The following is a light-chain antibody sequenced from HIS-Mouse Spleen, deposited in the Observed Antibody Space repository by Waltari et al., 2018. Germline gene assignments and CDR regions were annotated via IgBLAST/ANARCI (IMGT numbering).Light chain of an antibody. CDR1: SSDVGGYNY. J-gene: IGLJ1*01. V-gene: IGLV2-14*01. CDR2: EVS. CDR3: SSYTSSSTYV. Sequence: QSALTQPASVSGSPGQSITISCTGTSSDVGGYNYVPWYQPHPGKAPKLIIYEVSNRPSGVSNRFSGSKSGNTASLTISGLQAEDEADYYCSSYTSSSTYVFGTGTKVTVL.